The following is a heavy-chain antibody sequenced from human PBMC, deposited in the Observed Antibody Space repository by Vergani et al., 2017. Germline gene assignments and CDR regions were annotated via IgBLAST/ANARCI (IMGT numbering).Heavy chain of an antibody. Sequence: LLQSGGGLVQPGGSLRLSCAASGFTFSTYAMTWVRQAPGKGLEWVSTISSDGGSTYYADSVKGRVTISRDNSKNTLYLQMNSLRVEDTAVYYCARAYGRYDWFDYWGQRTLVTVSS. D-gene: IGHD1-20*01. CDR3: ARAYGRYDWFDY. CDR2: ISSDGGST. V-gene: IGHV3-23*01. CDR1: GFTFSTYA. J-gene: IGHJ4*01.